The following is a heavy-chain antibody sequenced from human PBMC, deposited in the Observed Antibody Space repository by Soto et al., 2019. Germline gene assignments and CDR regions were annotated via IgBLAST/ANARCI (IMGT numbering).Heavy chain of an antibody. V-gene: IGHV1-69*02. J-gene: IGHJ4*02. CDR1: GGTLSSYT. CDR2: IIPILGIA. Sequence: SMKVSCKASGGTLSSYTISWVRQAPGQWLEWMGRIIPILGIANYAQKFQGRVTITADKSTSTAYMELSSLRSEDTAVYYCAAGVNYGDYFVTGTDYWGQGTLVTVSS. CDR3: AAGVNYGDYFVTGTDY. D-gene: IGHD4-17*01.